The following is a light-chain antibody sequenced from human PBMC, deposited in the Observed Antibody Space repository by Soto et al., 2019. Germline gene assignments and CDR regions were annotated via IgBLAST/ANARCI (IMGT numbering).Light chain of an antibody. CDR3: CSYAGSYSYV. CDR2: DVS. Sequence: QSALTQPRSGSGSPGQSVTISCTGTSSDVGGYNYVSWYQQHPGKAPKFMIYDVSKRPSGVPDRFSGSKSGNTASLTISGLQAEDEADYYCCSYAGSYSYVFGTGTKLTVL. CDR1: SSDVGGYNY. J-gene: IGLJ1*01. V-gene: IGLV2-11*01.